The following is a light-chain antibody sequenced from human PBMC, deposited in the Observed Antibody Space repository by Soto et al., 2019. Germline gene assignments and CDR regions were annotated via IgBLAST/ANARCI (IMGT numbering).Light chain of an antibody. Sequence: ALTQSPVTLSSSPGDRGTLSCMSSQSVSSNYLAWYQQKPGQAPRLLIYGASSRATGIPDRFSGSGSGTDFTLTINRLEPEDFAVYYCQQYGDLPWTFGQGTKVDI. V-gene: IGKV3-20*01. CDR1: QSVSSNY. J-gene: IGKJ1*01. CDR2: GAS. CDR3: QQYGDLPWT.